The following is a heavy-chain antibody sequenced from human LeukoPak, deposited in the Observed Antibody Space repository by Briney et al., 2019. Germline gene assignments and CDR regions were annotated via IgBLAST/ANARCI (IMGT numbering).Heavy chain of an antibody. CDR1: GGSISSSSYY. V-gene: IGHV4-39*01. CDR2: IYYSGST. CDR3: ARRGTTVTSRYYYYYMDV. J-gene: IGHJ6*03. Sequence: PSETLSLTCTVSGGSISSSSYYWAWSRQPPGKGLEWIGSIYYSGSTYYNPSLKSRVTISVDTSKNQFSLKLSSVTAADTAVYYCARRGTTVTSRYYYYYMDVWGKGTTVTVSS. D-gene: IGHD4-17*01.